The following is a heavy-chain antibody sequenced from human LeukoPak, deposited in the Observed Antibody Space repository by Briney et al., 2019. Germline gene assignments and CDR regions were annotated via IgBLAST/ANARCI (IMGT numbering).Heavy chain of an antibody. D-gene: IGHD5-12*01. V-gene: IGHV4-30-2*01. Sequence: SETLSLTCAVSGGSISSGGYSWSWIRQPPGKGLEGIGYIYHSGSTYYNPSLKSRVTISVDRSKNQFSLKLSSVTAADTAVYYCARGGYSGYDDAFDIWGQGTMVTVSS. CDR3: ARGGYSGYDDAFDI. CDR2: IYHSGST. J-gene: IGHJ3*02. CDR1: GGSISSGGYS.